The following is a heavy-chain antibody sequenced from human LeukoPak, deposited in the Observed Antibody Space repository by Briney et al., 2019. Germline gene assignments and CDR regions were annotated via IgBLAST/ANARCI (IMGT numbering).Heavy chain of an antibody. J-gene: IGHJ4*02. CDR2: XXPNSGNT. Sequence: ASVKVSCKASGYTFTSYDINWVRQATGQGLEXXXXXXPNSGNTGYAQKFQGRVTMTRNTSISTAYMELSSLRSEDTAVYYCARGHGVWYYFDSSGSVFDYWGQGALVTVSS. CDR3: ARGHGVWYYFDSSGSVFDY. CDR1: GYTFTSYD. V-gene: IGHV1-8*01. D-gene: IGHD3-22*01.